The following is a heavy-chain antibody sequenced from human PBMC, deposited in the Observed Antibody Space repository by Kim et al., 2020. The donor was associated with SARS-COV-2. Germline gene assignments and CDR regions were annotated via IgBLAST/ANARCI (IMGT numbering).Heavy chain of an antibody. V-gene: IGHV4-39*01. CDR3: AVHQRYSSGWYVALYY. J-gene: IGHJ6*01. CDR2: AYYSGNT. Sequence: SETLSLTCTVSGGSLSSSSYYWGWIRQPPGKGLDWIGTAYYSGNTYYNPSLKSRVTISVDTSKNQFSLKLGSVTAADTSFYYCAVHQRYSSGWYVALYY. CDR1: GGSLSSSSYY. D-gene: IGHD6-19*01.